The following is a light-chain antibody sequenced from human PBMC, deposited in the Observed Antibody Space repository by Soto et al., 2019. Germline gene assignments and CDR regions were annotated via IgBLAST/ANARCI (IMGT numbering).Light chain of an antibody. V-gene: IGLV2-8*01. CDR3: SSYAGRDSWR. J-gene: IGLJ3*02. CDR2: EVV. CDR1: INDVGGYNY. Sequence: QSALTQPPSASGSPGQSVTISCTGTINDVGGYNYVSWYQQYPGEAPKLIIYEVVKRPSGVPDRFSGSKSGNTASLTVSGLQAEDEADYYCSSYAGRDSWRFGGGTKLTVL.